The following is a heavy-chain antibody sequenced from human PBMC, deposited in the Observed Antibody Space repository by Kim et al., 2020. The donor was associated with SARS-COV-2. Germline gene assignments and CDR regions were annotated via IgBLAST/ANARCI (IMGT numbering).Heavy chain of an antibody. CDR3: ARSHVVSSGTFDP. CDR2: INHSGST. V-gene: IGHV4-34*01. J-gene: IGHJ5*02. Sequence: SETLSLTCAVYAGSFSGYYWSWIRQSPGKGLEWIGEINHSGSTTYSPSLKSRVTISVDTSKNQFSLKLSSVTAADSAVYYCARSHVVSSGTFDPWGQGTLVTVSS. CDR1: AGSFSGYY. D-gene: IGHD2-2*01.